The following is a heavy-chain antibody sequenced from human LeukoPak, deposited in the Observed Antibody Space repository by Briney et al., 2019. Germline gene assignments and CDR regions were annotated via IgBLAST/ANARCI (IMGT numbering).Heavy chain of an antibody. J-gene: IGHJ5*02. V-gene: IGHV4-61*08. D-gene: IGHD6-13*01. CDR1: GGSVSSGGYY. CDR3: ARVLAAAGWFDP. Sequence: SETLSLTCTVSGGSVSSGGYYWNWIRQPPGKGLEWIGYIYYSGSTNYNPSLKSRVTISVDTSKNQFSLRLSSVTAADTAVYYCARVLAAAGWFDPWGQGTLVTVSS. CDR2: IYYSGST.